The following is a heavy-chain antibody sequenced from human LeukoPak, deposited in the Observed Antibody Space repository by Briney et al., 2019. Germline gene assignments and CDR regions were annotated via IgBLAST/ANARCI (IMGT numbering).Heavy chain of an antibody. D-gene: IGHD1-7*01. Sequence: PGGSLRLSCAASGFTFSSYGMHWVRQAPGKGLEWVSFIRYNGNNKYYADSVKGRFTISRDNSRNTLYLQMNSLRAEDTAVYYCAKDLAGTAAPEQWGQGTLVTVSS. CDR1: GFTFSSYG. CDR3: AKDLAGTAAPEQ. CDR2: IRYNGNNK. V-gene: IGHV3-30*02. J-gene: IGHJ4*02.